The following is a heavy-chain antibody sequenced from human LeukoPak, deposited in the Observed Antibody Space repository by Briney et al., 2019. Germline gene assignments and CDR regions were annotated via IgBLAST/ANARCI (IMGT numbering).Heavy chain of an antibody. CDR2: IYVGDSDT. CDR1: GYRFNDYW. Sequence: RESLKISCQGSGYRFNDYWIGWARQMPGKGLEWMGIIYVGDSDTRYSPSFQGQVTISADKSISTAYLQWSSLRASDTAMYYCARRDSSGFSLEDWGQGTLVTVSS. CDR3: ARRDSSGFSLED. V-gene: IGHV5-51*01. J-gene: IGHJ4*02. D-gene: IGHD3-22*01.